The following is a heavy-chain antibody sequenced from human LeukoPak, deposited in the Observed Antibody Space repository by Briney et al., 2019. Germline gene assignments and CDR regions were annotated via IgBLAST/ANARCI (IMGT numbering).Heavy chain of an antibody. CDR2: ISIGGSTI. CDR1: GFTLSDCY. V-gene: IGHV3-11*01. J-gene: IGHJ6*02. D-gene: IGHD3-10*01. CDR3: ARDCYRSLDV. Sequence: PRGSLRLSCAASGFTLSDCYMSWIRQALRGGRGWVSYISIGGSTITYSDSVKGRFTLSRGKPNNSLYFQVKSLRAEEPAVYYCARDCYRSLDVWGQGTTVTVSS.